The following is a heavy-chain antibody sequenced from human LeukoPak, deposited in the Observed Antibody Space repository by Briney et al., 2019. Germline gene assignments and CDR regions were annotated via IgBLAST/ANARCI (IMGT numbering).Heavy chain of an antibody. J-gene: IGHJ3*02. CDR1: GGTFSSYA. D-gene: IGHD1-14*01. V-gene: IGHV1-69*04. Sequence: ASVKVSCKASGGTFSSYAISWVRQAPGQGLEWMGRIIPILGIANYAQKFQGRVTITADKSTSTAYMELSSLRSEDTGVYYCARGRDPERCRGNYAFDIGGKGKMVTAS. CDR3: ARGRDPERCRGNYAFDI. CDR2: IIPILGIA.